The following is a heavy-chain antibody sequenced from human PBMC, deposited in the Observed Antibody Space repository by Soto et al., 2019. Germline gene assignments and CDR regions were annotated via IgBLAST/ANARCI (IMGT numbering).Heavy chain of an antibody. D-gene: IGHD1-26*01. Sequence: PSETLSLTCTVSGGSISSYYWSWIRQPPGKGLEWIGYIYYSGSTNYNPSLKSRVTISVDTSKNQFSLKLGSVTAADTAVYYCARRRVVGATSRWFDPWGQGTLVTVSS. V-gene: IGHV4-59*01. CDR3: ARRRVVGATSRWFDP. J-gene: IGHJ5*02. CDR2: IYYSGST. CDR1: GGSISSYY.